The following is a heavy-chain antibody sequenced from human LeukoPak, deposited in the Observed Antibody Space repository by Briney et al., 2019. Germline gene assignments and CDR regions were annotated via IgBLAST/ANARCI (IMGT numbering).Heavy chain of an antibody. J-gene: IGHJ4*02. CDR3: AKDDAWLRFGE. Sequence: PGGSLRLSCAASGFTFSSYSMNWVRQAPGKGLEWVSSISSSSSYICYADSVKGRFTISRDNAKNSLYLQMNSLRAEDTAVYYCAKDDAWLRFGEWSQGTLVTVSS. CDR1: GFTFSSYS. CDR2: ISSSSSYI. V-gene: IGHV3-21*01. D-gene: IGHD3-10*01.